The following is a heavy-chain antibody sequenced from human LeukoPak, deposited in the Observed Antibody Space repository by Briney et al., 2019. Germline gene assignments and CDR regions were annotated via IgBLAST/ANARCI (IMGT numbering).Heavy chain of an antibody. CDR3: AKHRSGIAASGSNY. CDR1: GFTFSSFA. Sequence: GGSLRLSCAASGFTFSSFAMSWVRQAPGKGLEWVSVSVISGSGGDSGGSTYYADSVKGRFTISRDDSNNTLYLQMNNLKVEDTAVYYCAKHRSGIAASGSNYWGQGTLVSVSS. V-gene: IGHV3-23*01. D-gene: IGHD6-13*01. CDR2: ISGSGGDSGGST. J-gene: IGHJ4*02.